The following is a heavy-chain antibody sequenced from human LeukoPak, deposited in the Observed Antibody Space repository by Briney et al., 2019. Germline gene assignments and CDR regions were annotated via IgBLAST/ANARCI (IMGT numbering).Heavy chain of an antibody. Sequence: PGGSLRLSCAASGFTFSNSAMPWVRQGPGKGLEWVAYIAHHGNNKYYADSVKGRFTISRDNSKRTLYLQMNSLRPDDTAMYYCAKDGSWSCTDWGQGTLVTVSS. D-gene: IGHD2-8*02. V-gene: IGHV3-30*02. J-gene: IGHJ4*02. CDR3: AKDGSWSCTD. CDR2: IAHHGNNK. CDR1: GFTFSNSA.